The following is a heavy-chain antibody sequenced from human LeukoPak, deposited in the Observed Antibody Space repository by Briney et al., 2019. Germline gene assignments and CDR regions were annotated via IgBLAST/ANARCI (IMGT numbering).Heavy chain of an antibody. CDR2: IVVGSGNT. V-gene: IGHV1-58*01. Sequence: ASVKVSCKASGFTFTSSAVQWVRQARGQRLEWIGWIVVGSGNTNYAQKLQERVTIIRDMSTSTAYMELSNLRSKDTAVYYCAAENHSSSWYWIDYWGQGTLVTVSS. D-gene: IGHD6-13*01. J-gene: IGHJ4*02. CDR1: GFTFTSSA. CDR3: AAENHSSSWYWIDY.